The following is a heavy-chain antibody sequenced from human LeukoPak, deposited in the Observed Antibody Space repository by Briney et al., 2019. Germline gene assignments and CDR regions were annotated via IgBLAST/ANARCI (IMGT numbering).Heavy chain of an antibody. Sequence: GGSLRLSCAASGFTFSKYWMHWVRQAPGKGLVWVSRINSDGSSTTYADSVKGRSTISRDNAKNTLYLQMHSLRAEDTAVYYCTRGKATILDYWGQGTLVTVSS. J-gene: IGHJ4*02. CDR3: TRGKATILDY. CDR2: INSDGSST. D-gene: IGHD5-24*01. V-gene: IGHV3-74*01. CDR1: GFTFSKYW.